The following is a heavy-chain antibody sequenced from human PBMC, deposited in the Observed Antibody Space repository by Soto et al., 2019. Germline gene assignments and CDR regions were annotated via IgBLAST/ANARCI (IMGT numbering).Heavy chain of an antibody. Sequence: QVQLVESGGGVVQPGRSLRLSCAASGFTFSSYGMHWVRQAPGKGLEWVAIISYDGSNKYYADSVKGRFTISRDNSKNTLYLQMNSLRAEDTAVYYCAKDRVLGSSSWQYYYYYDMDVWGQGTTVTVSS. CDR3: AKDRVLGSSSWQYYYYYDMDV. V-gene: IGHV3-30*18. D-gene: IGHD6-13*01. CDR1: GFTFSSYG. J-gene: IGHJ6*02. CDR2: ISYDGSNK.